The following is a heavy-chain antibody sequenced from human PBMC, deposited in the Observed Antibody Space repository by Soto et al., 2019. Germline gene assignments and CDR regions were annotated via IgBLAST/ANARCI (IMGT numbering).Heavy chain of an antibody. V-gene: IGHV4-39*01. CDR2: IYYSGST. CDR1: GGSISSSSYY. D-gene: IGHD2-8*01. CDR3: ASSPESCTNGVCYPPFGYYYMDV. J-gene: IGHJ6*03. Sequence: SETLSLPCTVSGGSISSSSYYWGWIRQPPGKGLEWIGSIYYSGSTYYNPSLKSRVTISVDTSKNQFSLKLSSVTAADTAVYYCASSPESCTNGVCYPPFGYYYMDVWGKGTTVTVSS.